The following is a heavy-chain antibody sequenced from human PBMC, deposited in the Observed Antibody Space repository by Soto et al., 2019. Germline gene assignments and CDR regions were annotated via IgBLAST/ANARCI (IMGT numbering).Heavy chain of an antibody. V-gene: IGHV1-18*04. J-gene: IGHJ4*03. CDR1: AYTFSHYG. CDR3: ARVRADRMTCEGLDF. CDR2: INAYNGTT. Sequence: SVKVSCETSAYTFSHYGINWLRQAPGQGLEWMGWINAYNGTTNYAQNVQGRVTMTNDASISTVHMELSSLTPDETAVYYCARVRADRMTCEGLDFWGQGTLVTVSS.